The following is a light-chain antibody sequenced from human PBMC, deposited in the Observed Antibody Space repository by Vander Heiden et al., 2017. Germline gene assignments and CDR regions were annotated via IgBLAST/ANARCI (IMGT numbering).Light chain of an antibody. CDR3: QQSYRTPWT. V-gene: IGKV1-39*01. J-gene: IGKJ1*01. Sequence: DIQMTQSPSSLSASVGDRVTITCRASQSITTYLNWYQQKPGKAPKLLIYGASSLQSGVPSRFSGSGYGTDFTLTISTLQPEDYATYHCQQSYRTPWTFGQGTKVEIK. CDR1: QSITTY. CDR2: GAS.